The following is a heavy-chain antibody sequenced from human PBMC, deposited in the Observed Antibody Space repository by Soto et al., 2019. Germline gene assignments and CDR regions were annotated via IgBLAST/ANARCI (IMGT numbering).Heavy chain of an antibody. D-gene: IGHD3-10*01. V-gene: IGHV3-11*06. J-gene: IGHJ4*02. CDR1: GFTFSDYY. CDR3: ARDRRKHWGSGSYYKPSVGFDY. Sequence: QVQLVESGGGLVKPGGSLRLSCAASGFTFSDYYMSWIRQAPGKGLEWVSYISSSSSYTNYADSVKGRFTISRDNAKNSLYLQMNSLRAEDTAVYYCARDRRKHWGSGSYYKPSVGFDYWGQGTLVTVSS. CDR2: ISSSSSYT.